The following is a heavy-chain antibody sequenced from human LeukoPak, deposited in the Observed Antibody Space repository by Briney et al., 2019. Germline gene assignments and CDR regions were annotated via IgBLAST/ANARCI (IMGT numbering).Heavy chain of an antibody. Sequence: PSETLSLTCTVSGGSVSSGSYYWSWIRQPPGKGLEWIGYIYYSGSTTYNPSLKSRVTISVDTSKNQFSLKLSSVTAADTAVYYCARHSGAVTTIFGVVSPSFDYWGQGTLVTVSS. CDR2: IYYSGST. CDR1: GGSVSSGSYY. V-gene: IGHV4-61*01. CDR3: ARHSGAVTTIFGVVSPSFDY. D-gene: IGHD3-3*01. J-gene: IGHJ4*02.